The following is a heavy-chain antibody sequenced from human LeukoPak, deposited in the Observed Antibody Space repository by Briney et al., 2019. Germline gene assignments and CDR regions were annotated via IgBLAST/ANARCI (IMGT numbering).Heavy chain of an antibody. CDR2: INAGNGNT. CDR3: AIPRLPCSGGSCYSSPFDY. J-gene: IGHJ4*02. CDR1: GYTFTSYA. D-gene: IGHD2-15*01. V-gene: IGHV1-3*01. Sequence: ASVKVSCKASGYTFTSYAMHWVRQAPGQRLGWMGWINAGNGNTKYSQKFQGRVTITRDTSASTAYMELSSLRSEDTAVHYCAIPRLPCSGGSCYSSPFDYWGQGTLVTVSS.